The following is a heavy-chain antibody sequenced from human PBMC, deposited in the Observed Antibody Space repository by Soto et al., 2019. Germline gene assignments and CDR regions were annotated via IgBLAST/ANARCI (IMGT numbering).Heavy chain of an antibody. J-gene: IGHJ4*02. V-gene: IGHV1-46*01. CDR3: ARDCSGGSCYSDPDY. CDR2: INPSGGST. D-gene: IGHD2-15*01. CDR1: GYTFTSYY. Sequence: QVQLVQSGAEVKKPGASVKVSCKASGYTFTSYYMHWVRQAPGQGLEWMGIINPSGGSTSYAQKFQGRVTMNRDTSTSTVYMELSSLRSEDTAVYYCARDCSGGSCYSDPDYWGQGTLVTVSS.